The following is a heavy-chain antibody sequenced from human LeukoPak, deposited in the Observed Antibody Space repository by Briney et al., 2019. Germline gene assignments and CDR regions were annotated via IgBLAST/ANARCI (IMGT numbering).Heavy chain of an antibody. CDR1: GFTFSSYE. CDR3: ARRGLYDILTIDY. D-gene: IGHD3-9*01. Sequence: GGSLRLSCVASGFTFSSYEMNWVRQAPGKGLEWVSYISGSGSTIYYADSVKGRFTISRDNAKNSLYLQMNSLRAEDTAVYYCARRGLYDILTIDYWGQGTLVTVSS. V-gene: IGHV3-48*03. CDR2: ISGSGSTI. J-gene: IGHJ4*02.